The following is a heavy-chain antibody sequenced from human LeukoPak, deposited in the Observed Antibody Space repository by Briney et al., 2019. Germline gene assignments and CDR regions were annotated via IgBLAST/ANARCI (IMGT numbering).Heavy chain of an antibody. J-gene: IGHJ4*02. D-gene: IGHD1/OR15-1a*01. CDR1: GFTFNSYA. CDR2: ITGSSRII. CDR3: ARVSGGRTEYFDS. Sequence: GGSLRLSCAASGFTFNSYAMNWVRQAPGVGLQWIAYITGSSRIIYYADSVKGRFTISRDNAKTSLYLQMNSLRAEDTAVYYCARVSGGRTEYFDSWGQGTLVTVSS. V-gene: IGHV3-48*04.